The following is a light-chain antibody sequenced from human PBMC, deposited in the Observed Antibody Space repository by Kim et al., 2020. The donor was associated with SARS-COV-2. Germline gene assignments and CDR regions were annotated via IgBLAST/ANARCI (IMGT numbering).Light chain of an antibody. Sequence: SYELTQPPSVSVSPGQTATITCSGVQLGRKYACWYQLKPGQSPLLVIYQDYKRPSGIPERFSGSNSGNTATLTISGTQAMDEADYYCQAWDTSLFGGGTQLTVL. CDR3: QAWDTSL. V-gene: IGLV3-1*01. J-gene: IGLJ2*01. CDR1: QLGRKY. CDR2: QDY.